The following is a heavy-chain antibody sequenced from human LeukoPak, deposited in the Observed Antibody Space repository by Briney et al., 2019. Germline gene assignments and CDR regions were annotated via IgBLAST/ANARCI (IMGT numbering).Heavy chain of an antibody. V-gene: IGHV3-30-3*01. J-gene: IGHJ4*02. Sequence: PGGSLRLSCAASGFTFSSYAMHWVRQAPGKGLEWVAVISYDGSNKYYADSVKGRFTISRDNSKNTLYLQMNSLRAEDTAVYYCAWGYCSGGSCATDYWGQGTLVTVSS. CDR3: AWGYCSGGSCATDY. CDR2: ISYDGSNK. CDR1: GFTFSSYA. D-gene: IGHD2-15*01.